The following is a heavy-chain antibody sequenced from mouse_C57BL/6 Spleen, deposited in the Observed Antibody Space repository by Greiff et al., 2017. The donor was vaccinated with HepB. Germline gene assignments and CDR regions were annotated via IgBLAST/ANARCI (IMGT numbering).Heavy chain of an antibody. D-gene: IGHD3-2*02. CDR2: IYPGSGST. J-gene: IGHJ2*01. V-gene: IGHV1-55*01. Sequence: VKPGASVKMSCKASGYTFTSYWITWVKQRPGQGLEWIGDIYPGSGSTNYNEKFKSKATLTVDTSSSTAYMQLSSLTSEDSAVYYCARDSSGLDYWGQGTTLTVSS. CDR3: ARDSSGLDY. CDR1: GYTFTSYW.